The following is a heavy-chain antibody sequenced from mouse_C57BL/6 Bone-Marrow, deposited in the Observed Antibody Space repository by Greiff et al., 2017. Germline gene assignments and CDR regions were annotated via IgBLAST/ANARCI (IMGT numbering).Heavy chain of an antibody. CDR3: TVYYGSMWFAY. V-gene: IGHV14-4*01. CDR1: GFNIKDDY. J-gene: IGHJ3*01. CDR2: IDPENGDT. D-gene: IGHD1-1*01. Sequence: VQLQQSGAELVRPGASVKLSCTASGFNIKDDYMHWVKQRPEQGLEWIGWIDPENGDTEYASKFQGKATITADTSSNTAYLQLSSLTSEDTAVYYCTVYYGSMWFAYWCQGTLVTVSA.